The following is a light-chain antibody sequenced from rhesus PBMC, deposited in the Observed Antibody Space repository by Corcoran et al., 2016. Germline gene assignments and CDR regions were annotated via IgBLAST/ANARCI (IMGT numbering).Light chain of an antibody. V-gene: IGKV1-25*01. Sequence: DIQMTQSPSSLSASLGDRATITCQASQDISNQLAWYQQKPGKVPNLLIYQASPLQNGVPSRFSGSGSGTDFTLTISSLQPESFATYYCQHTFGAPYGFGQGTTVDFK. J-gene: IGKJ2*01. CDR3: QHTFGAPYG. CDR1: QDISNQ. CDR2: QAS.